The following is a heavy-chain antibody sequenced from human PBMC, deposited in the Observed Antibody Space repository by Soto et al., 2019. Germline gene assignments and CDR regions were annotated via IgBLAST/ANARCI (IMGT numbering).Heavy chain of an antibody. J-gene: IGHJ4*02. CDR2: ISGSGGST. CDR3: AKDRTAVAGKAGFDY. D-gene: IGHD6-19*01. CDR1: GFTFSSYA. Sequence: GGSLRLSCAASGFTFSSYAMSWVRQAPGKGLEWVSAISGSGGSTYYADSVKGRFTISRDNSKNTLYLRMNSLRAEDTAVYYCAKDRTAVAGKAGFDYWGQGTLVTVSS. V-gene: IGHV3-23*01.